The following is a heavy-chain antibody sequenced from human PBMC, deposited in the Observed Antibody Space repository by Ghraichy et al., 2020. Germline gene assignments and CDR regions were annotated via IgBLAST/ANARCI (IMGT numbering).Heavy chain of an antibody. D-gene: IGHD5-12*01. J-gene: IGHJ4*02. CDR1: GFTFSDYY. CDR3: ARDSPEGATITLFDY. CDR2: ISSSGSTI. Sequence: GGSLRLSCAASGFTFSDYYMSWIRQAPGKGLEWVSYISSSGSTIYYADSVKGRFTISRDNAKNSLYLQMNSLRAEDTAVYYCARDSPEGATITLFDYWGQGTLVTVSS. V-gene: IGHV3-11*04.